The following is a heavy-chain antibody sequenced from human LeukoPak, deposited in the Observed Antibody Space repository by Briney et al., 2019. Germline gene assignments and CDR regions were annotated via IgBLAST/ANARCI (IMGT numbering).Heavy chain of an antibody. Sequence: PSETLSLTCTVSGGSISSGGYYWSWIRQHPGKGLEWIGYIYYSGSTYYNPSLKSRVTISVDTSKNQFSLELSSVTAADTAVYYCARGPPGYYYGSGSPFDYWGQGTLVTVSS. CDR2: IYYSGST. D-gene: IGHD3-10*01. CDR3: ARGPPGYYYGSGSPFDY. J-gene: IGHJ4*02. CDR1: GGSISSGGYY. V-gene: IGHV4-31*03.